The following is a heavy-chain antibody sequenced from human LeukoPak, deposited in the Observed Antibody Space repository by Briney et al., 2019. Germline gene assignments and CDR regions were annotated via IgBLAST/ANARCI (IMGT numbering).Heavy chain of an antibody. D-gene: IGHD3-22*01. Sequence: SETLSLTCAVYGGSFSGYYWSWIRQTPGKGLEWIGEINHSGSTNYNPSLKSRVTISVDTSKNQFSLKLSSVTAADTAVYYCARVDPSYYYDSSGYYGYFQHWGQGTLVTVSS. CDR2: INHSGST. CDR1: GGSFSGYY. V-gene: IGHV4-34*01. CDR3: ARVDPSYYYDSSGYYGYFQH. J-gene: IGHJ1*01.